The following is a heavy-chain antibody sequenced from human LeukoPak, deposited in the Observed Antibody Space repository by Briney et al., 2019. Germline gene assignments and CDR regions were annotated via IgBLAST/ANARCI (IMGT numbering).Heavy chain of an antibody. Sequence: KPSETLSLTCTVSGGSISSSSYYWGWIRQPPGKGLEWIGSIYYSGSTYYNPSLKSRVTISADTSKNQFSLKLSSVTAADTAVYYCARPSTDYVWGSYRTGAFDIWGQGTMVTVSS. CDR3: ARPSTDYVWGSYRTGAFDI. V-gene: IGHV4-39*01. CDR1: GGSISSSSYY. D-gene: IGHD3-16*02. J-gene: IGHJ3*02. CDR2: IYYSGST.